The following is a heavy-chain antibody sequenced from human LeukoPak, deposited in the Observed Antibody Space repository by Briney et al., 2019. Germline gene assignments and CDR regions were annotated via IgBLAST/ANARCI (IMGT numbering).Heavy chain of an antibody. V-gene: IGHV1-18*01. CDR2: INAYNGNT. Sequence: GAPVKVSCKASGYTFTNFGISWVRQAPGRGLEWMGWINAYNGNTNYAQKLQGRVTMTTDTSTSTAYMELRSLRSDDTAVYYCARGHNHFDYWGQGTLVTVSS. CDR1: GYTFTNFG. CDR3: ARGHNHFDY. D-gene: IGHD1-14*01. J-gene: IGHJ4*02.